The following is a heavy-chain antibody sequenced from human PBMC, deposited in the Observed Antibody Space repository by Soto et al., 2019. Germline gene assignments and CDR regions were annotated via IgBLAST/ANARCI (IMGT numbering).Heavy chain of an antibody. D-gene: IGHD3-10*01. CDR1: GYTLTELS. Sequence: ASVKVSCKVSGYTLTELSMHWVRQAPGKGLEWMGGFDPEDGETIYAQKFQGRVTMTEDTSTDTAYMELSSLRSEDTAVYYCATGDCYGSGSYYYFDYWGQGTLVTVSS. V-gene: IGHV1-24*01. J-gene: IGHJ4*02. CDR3: ATGDCYGSGSYYYFDY. CDR2: FDPEDGET.